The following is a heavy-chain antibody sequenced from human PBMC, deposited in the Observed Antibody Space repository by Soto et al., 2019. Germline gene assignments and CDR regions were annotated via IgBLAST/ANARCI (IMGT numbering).Heavy chain of an antibody. V-gene: IGHV4-30-2*01. CDR1: GGSITTGDYS. J-gene: IGHJ5*02. CDR3: ARGRSTSGYPNFDP. Sequence: QLQLQESGSGQVKPSQTLSLTCAVSGGSITTGDYSWNWIRQPPGRGLEWVGYIYDSGSTYYNPSLKSRATISVDTSKNHFSLKLSSVTAADTAVYYCARGRSTSGYPNFDPWGQGTLVTVSS. D-gene: IGHD3-22*01. CDR2: IYDSGST.